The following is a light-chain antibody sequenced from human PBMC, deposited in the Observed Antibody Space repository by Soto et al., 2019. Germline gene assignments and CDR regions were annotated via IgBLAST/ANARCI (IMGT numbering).Light chain of an antibody. CDR2: GTS. CDR3: QPYNYYSWT. J-gene: IGKJ1*01. CDR1: QSISIW. V-gene: IGKV1-5*03. Sequence: DIHMTQSPSTLSASVGDRVTITCRASQSISIWLAWYQQKPGRAPNLLIYGTSSLESGVPSRFSGSGSGTEFTPTLSTPQPDYFATYYFQPYNYYSWTFGQGTKVQIK.